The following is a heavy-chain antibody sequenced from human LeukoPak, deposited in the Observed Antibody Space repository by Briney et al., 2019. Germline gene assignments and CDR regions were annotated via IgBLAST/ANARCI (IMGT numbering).Heavy chain of an antibody. CDR2: LKYDGGIK. V-gene: IGHV3-33*01. J-gene: IGHJ4*02. CDR1: GFTFNIFD. Sequence: GKSLRLSCAASGFTFNIFDMHWVRQAPGKGLDWVAFLKYDGGIKDYADFVKDRFIISRDNSKNTLYLQLNSLRVEDTAVYYCARDRGEKNFDYWGQGTTVTVS. CDR3: ARDRGEKNFDY. D-gene: IGHD2-21*01.